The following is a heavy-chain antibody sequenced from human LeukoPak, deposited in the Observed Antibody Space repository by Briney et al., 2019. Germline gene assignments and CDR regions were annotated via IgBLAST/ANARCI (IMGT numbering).Heavy chain of an antibody. D-gene: IGHD5/OR15-5a*01. V-gene: IGHV3-53*01. CDR3: ASGPRQNSVYDY. CDR1: GFTVSANY. Sequence: GGSLRLSCAASGFTVSANYMAWVRQAPGKGLEWVSTIDSGGLTYYVDPVKGRFTISRDSSKNTLCLQMNSLRDEDTAVYYCASGPRQNSVYDYWGQGALVTVSS. CDR2: IDSGGLT. J-gene: IGHJ4*02.